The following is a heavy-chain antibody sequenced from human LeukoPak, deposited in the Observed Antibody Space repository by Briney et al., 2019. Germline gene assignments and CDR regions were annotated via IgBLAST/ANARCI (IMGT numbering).Heavy chain of an antibody. CDR3: ARVLGSGSKNDY. Sequence: GASVKVSCKASGYTFTGYYMRWVRQAPGQGLEWMGWINPNSGGTNYAQKFQGRVTMTRDTSISTAYMELSRLRSDDTAVYYCARVLGSGSKNDYWGQGTLVTVSS. CDR2: INPNSGGT. CDR1: GYTFTGYY. J-gene: IGHJ4*02. D-gene: IGHD1-26*01. V-gene: IGHV1-2*02.